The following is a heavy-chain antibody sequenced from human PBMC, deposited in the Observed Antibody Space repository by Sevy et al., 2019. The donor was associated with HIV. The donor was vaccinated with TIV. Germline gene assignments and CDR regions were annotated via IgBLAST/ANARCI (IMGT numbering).Heavy chain of an antibody. CDR2: FSFGCGKI. CDR1: VFTFSSYA. D-gene: IGHD3-10*02. V-gene: IGHV3-23*01. Sequence: GGSLRLSCAASVFTFSSYAKSWVRQAPGKGLEWVSTFSFGCGKINYADSVKGRFTISRDNSKNTLYLQMHSLRAEDTAVYYCAREGCSKPHDYWGQGTLVTVPS. J-gene: IGHJ4*02. CDR3: AREGCSKPHDY.